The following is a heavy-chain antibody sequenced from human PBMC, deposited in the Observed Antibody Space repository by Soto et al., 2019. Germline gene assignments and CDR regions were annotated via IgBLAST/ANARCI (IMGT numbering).Heavy chain of an antibody. V-gene: IGHV4-31*03. D-gene: IGHD3-10*01. CDR2: IYYSGST. Sequence: SETLSLTCTVSGGSISSGGYYWSWIRQHPGKGLEWIGYIYYSGSTYYNPSLKSRVTISVDTSKNQFSLKLSSVTAADTAVYYCARGYYYGSGSIPGGFDPWGQGTLVTVS. CDR3: ARGYYYGSGSIPGGFDP. J-gene: IGHJ5*02. CDR1: GGSISSGGYY.